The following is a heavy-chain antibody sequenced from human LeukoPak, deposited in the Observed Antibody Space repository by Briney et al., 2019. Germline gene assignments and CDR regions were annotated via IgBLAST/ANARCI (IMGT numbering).Heavy chain of an antibody. V-gene: IGHV4-38-2*01. CDR1: GYSLSSGYS. CDR2: IYHSGST. D-gene: IGHD3-10*01. CDR3: ASRAVLLWFGENLYYFDY. J-gene: IGHJ4*02. Sequence: PSETLSLTCAVSGYSLSSGYSWGWIRQPPGKGLEWIGRIYHSGSTYYNPSLKSRVTISVDTSKNQFSLKLSSVTAADTAVYYCASRAVLLWFGENLYYFDYWGQGTLVTVSS.